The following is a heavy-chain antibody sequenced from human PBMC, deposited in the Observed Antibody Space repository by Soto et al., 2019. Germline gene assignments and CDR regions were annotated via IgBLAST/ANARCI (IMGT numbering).Heavy chain of an antibody. D-gene: IGHD4-17*01. Sequence: GGSLRLSCAASGFTFSSYSMNWVRQAPGKGLEWVSSISSSSSYIYYADSVKGRFTISRDNAKNSLYLQMNSLRAEDTAVYYCARAPYGDYDFDYWGQGTLVTVSS. CDR1: GFTFSSYS. V-gene: IGHV3-21*01. J-gene: IGHJ4*02. CDR2: ISSSSSYI. CDR3: ARAPYGDYDFDY.